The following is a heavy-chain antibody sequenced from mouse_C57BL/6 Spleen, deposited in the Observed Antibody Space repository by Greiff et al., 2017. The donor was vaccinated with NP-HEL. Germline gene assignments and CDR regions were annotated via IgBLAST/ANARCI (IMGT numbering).Heavy chain of an antibody. CDR3: ARTVLYAMDY. J-gene: IGHJ4*01. CDR1: GYTFTSYW. Sequence: QVQLQQPGAELVKPGASVKLSCKASGYTFTSYWMHWVKQRPGQGLEWIGMIHPNSGSTNYNEKFKSKATLTVDKSSSTAYLQLSSLTSEDSAVYYCARTVLYAMDYWGQGTSVTVSS. V-gene: IGHV1-64*01. CDR2: IHPNSGST.